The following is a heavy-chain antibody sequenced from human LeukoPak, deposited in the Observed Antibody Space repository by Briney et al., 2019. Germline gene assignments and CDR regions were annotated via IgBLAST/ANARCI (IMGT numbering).Heavy chain of an antibody. V-gene: IGHV4-30-4*01. D-gene: IGHD6-13*01. Sequence: PSETLSLTCTVSGGSISSGDYYWSWIRQPPGKGLEWIGYIYYSGSTYYNPSLKSRVTISVDTSKNQSSLKLSSVTAADTAVYYCARPNTGIAAAGDDAFDIWGQGTMVTVSS. J-gene: IGHJ3*02. CDR2: IYYSGST. CDR3: ARPNTGIAAAGDDAFDI. CDR1: GGSISSGDYY.